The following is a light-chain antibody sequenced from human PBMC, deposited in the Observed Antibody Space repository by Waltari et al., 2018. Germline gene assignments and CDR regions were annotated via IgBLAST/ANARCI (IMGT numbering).Light chain of an antibody. CDR1: SSNTGAGYH. Sequence: HSVLTQPPSVSGAPGQRVIISSTGGSSNTGAGYHVHRYQQLPGPGPNLLIYATHNQPAGVPDRFTGSTSGASAYLAIPGLQAEDEADYYRQSYENVLGGDWVFGGGTKLTV. CDR3: QSYENVLGGDWV. J-gene: IGLJ3*02. V-gene: IGLV1-40*01. CDR2: ATH.